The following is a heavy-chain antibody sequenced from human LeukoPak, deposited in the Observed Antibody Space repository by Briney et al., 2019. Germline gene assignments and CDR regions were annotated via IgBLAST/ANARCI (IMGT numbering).Heavy chain of an antibody. Sequence: SETLSLTCTVSGGSITDHFWGWIRHPPGMGLEWIGHIYGSPTYNPSLKSRVTISVDTSENQFSPKLSSVTAADTAIYYCARRFRTSASGILHHDAYDIWGQGTEVIVSS. D-gene: IGHD3-10*01. CDR2: IYGSP. V-gene: IGHV4-4*09. CDR1: GGSITDHF. J-gene: IGHJ3*02. CDR3: ARRFRTSASGILHHDAYDI.